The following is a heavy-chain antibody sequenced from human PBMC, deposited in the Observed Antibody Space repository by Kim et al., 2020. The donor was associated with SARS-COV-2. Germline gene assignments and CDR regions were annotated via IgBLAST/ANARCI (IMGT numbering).Heavy chain of an antibody. CDR3: TPVLLWFGPRASDAFDI. CDR2: IRSKAYGGTT. Sequence: GGSLRLSCTASGFTFGDYAMSWFRQAPGKGLEWVGFIRSKAYGGTTEYAASVKGRFTISRDDSKSIAYLQMNSLKTEDTAVYYCTPVLLWFGPRASDAFDIWGQETMVTVSS. V-gene: IGHV3-49*03. D-gene: IGHD3-10*01. J-gene: IGHJ3*02. CDR1: GFTFGDYA.